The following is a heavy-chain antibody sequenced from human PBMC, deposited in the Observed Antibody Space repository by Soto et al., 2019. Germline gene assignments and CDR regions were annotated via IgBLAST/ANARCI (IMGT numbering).Heavy chain of an antibody. CDR3: AKGWVSSNYDYFDY. V-gene: IGHV3-30*18. J-gene: IGHJ4*02. CDR1: GVTFSSYG. CDR2: ISYDGSNK. Sequence: GGSLRHSCAASGVTFSSYGMHWVRQAPGKGLEWVAVISYDGSNKYYADSVKGRFTISRDNSKNTLYLQMNSLRAEDTAVYYYAKGWVSSNYDYFDYWGQGTLVTVSS. D-gene: IGHD4-4*01.